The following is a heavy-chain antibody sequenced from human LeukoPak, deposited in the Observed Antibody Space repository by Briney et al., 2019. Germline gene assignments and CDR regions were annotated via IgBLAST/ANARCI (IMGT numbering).Heavy chain of an antibody. Sequence: SETLSLTCTVSGGSINNYYWGGVRQPPGKGLEWIGYIYYSGSTTYNPSLKSRVTISVDTSKNQFSLMLSSVAAADTAVYYCARRTVVLDYWGQGALVTVSS. J-gene: IGHJ4*02. CDR2: IYYSGST. CDR3: ARRTVVLDY. V-gene: IGHV4-59*08. D-gene: IGHD4-23*01. CDR1: GGSINNYY.